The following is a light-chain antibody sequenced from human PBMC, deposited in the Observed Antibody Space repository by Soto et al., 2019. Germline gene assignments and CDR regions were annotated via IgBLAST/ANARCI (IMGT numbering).Light chain of an antibody. CDR2: DVS. J-gene: IGLJ2*01. V-gene: IGLV2-14*01. CDR1: SSDVSGYNY. Sequence: QSALTQPASVSGSPGQSITISCTGTSSDVSGYNYVSWYQQRPGKAPKLMIYDVSDRPSGVSSRFSGSKSGNTASLSISGLQAEDEADYYCNSYTSTNTLHVLFGGGTKLTVL. CDR3: NSYTSTNTLHVL.